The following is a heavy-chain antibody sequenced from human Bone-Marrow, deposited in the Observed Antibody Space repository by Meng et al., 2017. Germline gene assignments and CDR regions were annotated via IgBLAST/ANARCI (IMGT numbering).Heavy chain of an antibody. V-gene: IGHV6-1*01. J-gene: IGHJ4*02. Sequence: QVQLQQAGPRLLKPSQTLSPTRAISGDSVSGNRALWHWVRQSPSRGLEWLGHTYYRSQWQSHYGASVKSRISIYADTSRNQFSLILNSVTPEDTAVYYCASWYGESWGQGTLVTVSS. D-gene: IGHD3-10*01. CDR2: TYYRSQWQS. CDR1: GDSVSGNRAL. CDR3: ASWYGES.